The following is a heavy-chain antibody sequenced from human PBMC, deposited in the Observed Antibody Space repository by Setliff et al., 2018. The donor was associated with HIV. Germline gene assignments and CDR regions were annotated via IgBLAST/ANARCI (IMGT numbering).Heavy chain of an antibody. Sequence: PGGSLRLSCAASELTFSNYAMTWVRQASGKGLEWVSSLSGSGGSTYYADSVKGRFTISRDNSKNTLYLRMNSLRAEDTAVYYCAQAQTSVSGSYYQYLQHWGQGTLVTVSS. CDR3: AQAQTSVSGSYYQYLQH. CDR1: ELTFSNYA. CDR2: LSGSGGST. V-gene: IGHV3-23*01. J-gene: IGHJ1*01. D-gene: IGHD3-10*01.